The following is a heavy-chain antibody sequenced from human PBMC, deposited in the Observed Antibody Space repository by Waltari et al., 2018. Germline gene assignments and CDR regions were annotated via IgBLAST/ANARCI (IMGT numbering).Heavy chain of an antibody. J-gene: IGHJ4*02. CDR2: VHRSGRT. Sequence: QPQLQQSGPGPVKPSESLSLTCAVSGDSMGSRDFWSWVRQSPGKGLEWIGQVHRSGRTNYNPSLASRVTMSIDTSNNQFSLKVTSATAADTAVYYCARDRGRGLYLDSWGQGILVTVSP. V-gene: IGHV4-4*02. D-gene: IGHD2-15*01. CDR3: ARDRGRGLYLDS. CDR1: GDSMGSRDF.